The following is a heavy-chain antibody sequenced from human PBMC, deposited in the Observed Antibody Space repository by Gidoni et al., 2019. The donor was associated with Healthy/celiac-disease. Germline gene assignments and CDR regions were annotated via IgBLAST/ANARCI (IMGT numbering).Heavy chain of an antibody. CDR1: GGTFSSYT. CDR2: IIPILGIA. CDR3: ARDYSEWELRYYYYGMDV. J-gene: IGHJ6*02. Sequence: HVQLVQSGAEVTKPGSSVQVSCTASGGTFSSYTISWVRQAPGQGLEWMGRIIPILGIANYAQKFQGRVTITADKSTSTAYMELSSLRSEDTAVYYCARDYSEWELRYYYYGMDVWGQGTTVTVSS. D-gene: IGHD1-26*01. V-gene: IGHV1-69*08.